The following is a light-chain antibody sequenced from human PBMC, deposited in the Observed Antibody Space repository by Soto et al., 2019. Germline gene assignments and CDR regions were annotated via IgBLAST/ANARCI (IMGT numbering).Light chain of an antibody. V-gene: IGKV3-15*01. J-gene: IGKJ1*01. CDR2: GAS. CDR1: QSVSSN. CDR3: QQYNNWPPWT. Sequence: EVVMTQSPATLSVSPGERATLSCRASQSVSSNLAWYQQKPGQAPRLLIYGASTRATGILPRSCGIGAGIDGTLSINTLQSKVFGLYDGQQYNNWPPWTFGQGTKVDIK.